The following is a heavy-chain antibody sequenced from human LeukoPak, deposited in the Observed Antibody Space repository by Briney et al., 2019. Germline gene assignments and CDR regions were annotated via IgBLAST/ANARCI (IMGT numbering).Heavy chain of an antibody. V-gene: IGHV4-38-2*02. CDR3: AWYSGSNSNPFDY. Sequence: PSETLSLTCTVSGYSISSGNYWGWIRQPPGKGLDWIGSIYHSGATYYNPSLKSRVTISVDTSKNQFSLKLSSVTAADTALYYCAWYSGSNSNPFDYWGQGILVTVSS. J-gene: IGHJ4*02. D-gene: IGHD1-26*01. CDR1: GYSISSGNY. CDR2: IYHSGAT.